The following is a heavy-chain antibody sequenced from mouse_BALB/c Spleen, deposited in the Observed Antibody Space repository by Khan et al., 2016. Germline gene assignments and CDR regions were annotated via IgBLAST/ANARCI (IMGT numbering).Heavy chain of an antibody. D-gene: IGHD1-1*01. V-gene: IGHV3-2*02. CDR2: ISYSGRP. CDR3: ARKRFSDTTHAMDY. Sequence: EVELVESGPGLVKPSQSLSLTCTVTGYSITSDYAWNWIRQFPGNKLEWMGYISYSGRPRYNPPLKSRISITRDTTKNQFFLQTNSVTTEDTATCYGARKRFSDTTHAMDYWGQGTSVTVAS. J-gene: IGHJ4*01. CDR1: GYSITSDYA.